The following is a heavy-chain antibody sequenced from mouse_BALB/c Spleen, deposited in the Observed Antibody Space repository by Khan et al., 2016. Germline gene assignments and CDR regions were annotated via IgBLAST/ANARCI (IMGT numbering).Heavy chain of an antibody. J-gene: IGHJ3*01. V-gene: IGHV4-1*02. D-gene: IGHD1-1*01. CDR1: GFDFRGYW. CDR3: ARAGYYGYLVY. CDR2: INPDSRTI. Sequence: EVQLVESGGGLVQPGGSLKLSCAASGFDFRGYWMSWVRQAPGKGLEWIGEINPDSRTINYSPSLKDKFTISRDHAKSTLYLQISKVRSEDTALYYCARAGYYGYLVYWGQGTLVSISA.